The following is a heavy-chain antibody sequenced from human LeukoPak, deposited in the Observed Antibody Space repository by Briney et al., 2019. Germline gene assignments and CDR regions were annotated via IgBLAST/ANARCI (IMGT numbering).Heavy chain of an antibody. J-gene: IGHJ4*02. CDR1: GTSISLSNW. V-gene: IGHV4-4*02. Sequence: SETLSLTCAVSGTSISLSNWWTWVRQPPGKGLEWIGEIYHSGTTNYNPSLKSRVTISLDKSRNQFSLNLNSVSAADTAVYYCARSYFGSGTFNGFDYWGQETLVTVSS. D-gene: IGHD3-10*01. CDR3: ARSYFGSGTFNGFDY. CDR2: IYHSGTT.